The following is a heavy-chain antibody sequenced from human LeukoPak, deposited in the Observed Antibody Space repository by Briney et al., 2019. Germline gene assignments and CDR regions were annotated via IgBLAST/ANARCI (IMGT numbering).Heavy chain of an antibody. CDR2: INAGNGNT. CDR3: ARPRYCSGGSCAFDP. Sequence: ASVKVSCEASGGTFSSYAISWVRQAPGQGLEWMGWINAGNGNTKYSQKFQGRVTITRDTSASTAYMELSSLRSEDTAVYYCARPRYCSGGSCAFDPWGQGTLVTVSS. V-gene: IGHV1-3*01. D-gene: IGHD2-15*01. CDR1: GGTFSSYA. J-gene: IGHJ5*02.